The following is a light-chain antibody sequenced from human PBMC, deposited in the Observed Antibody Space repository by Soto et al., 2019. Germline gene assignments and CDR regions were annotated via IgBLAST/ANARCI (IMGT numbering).Light chain of an antibody. CDR1: QSVSSNY. CDR2: GAS. V-gene: IGKV3-20*01. Sequence: EIVLTQSPGTLSLSPGERATLSCRASQSVSSNYLAWFQQKPGQAPRLLIYGASSRATGIPDRFSGSGSGTDFTLTISRLEPVDFAVYYCQQYGSSPTTFGQGTKLEIK. CDR3: QQYGSSPTT. J-gene: IGKJ2*01.